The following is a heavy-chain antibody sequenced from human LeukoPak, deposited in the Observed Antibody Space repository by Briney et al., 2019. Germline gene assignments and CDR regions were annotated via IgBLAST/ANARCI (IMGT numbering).Heavy chain of an antibody. J-gene: IGHJ2*01. CDR2: IYYSGST. Sequence: SETLSLTCAVYGGSFSGYYWSWIRQPPGKGLEWIGSIYYSGSTYYNPSLKSRVTISVDTSKNQFSLKLSSVTAADTAVYYCASTYSSSWYLNWYFDLWGRGTLVTVSS. CDR1: GGSFSGYY. V-gene: IGHV4-34*01. D-gene: IGHD6-13*01. CDR3: ASTYSSSWYLNWYFDL.